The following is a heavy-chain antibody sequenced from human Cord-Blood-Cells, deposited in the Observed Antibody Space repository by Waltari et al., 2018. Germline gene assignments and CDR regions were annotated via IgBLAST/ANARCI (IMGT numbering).Heavy chain of an antibody. CDR2: IYSGGST. CDR3: ARDQRHYDSSGYYAFDI. D-gene: IGHD3-22*01. J-gene: IGHJ3*02. V-gene: IGHV3-53*01. Sequence: EVQLVESGGGLIQPGGSLRLSCAASGFTVSSNYMSWVRQAPGKGLEWVSVIYSGGSTYYADSVKGRFTISRDNSKNTLDLQMNSLRAEDTAVYYCARDQRHYDSSGYYAFDIWGQGTMVTVSS. CDR1: GFTVSSNY.